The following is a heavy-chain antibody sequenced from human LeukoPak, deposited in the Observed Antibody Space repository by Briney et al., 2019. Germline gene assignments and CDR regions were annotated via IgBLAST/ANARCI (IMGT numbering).Heavy chain of an antibody. CDR3: ARQVVVVPAAKGLYYDFWSGLPVYWFDP. CDR1: GGSISSYY. J-gene: IGHJ5*02. V-gene: IGHV4-39*01. CDR2: IYYSGST. Sequence: SETLSLTRTVSGGSISSYYWGWIRQPPGKGLEWIGNIYYSGSTYYNPSLKSRVTISVDTSKNQFSLKLSSVTAADTAVYYCARQVVVVPAAKGLYYDFWSGLPVYWFDPWGQGTLVTVSS. D-gene: IGHD2-2*01.